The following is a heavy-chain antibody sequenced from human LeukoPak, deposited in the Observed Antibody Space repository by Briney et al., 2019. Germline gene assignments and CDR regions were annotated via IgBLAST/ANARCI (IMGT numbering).Heavy chain of an antibody. Sequence: GASVKVSCKVSGNTLSELSMHWVRQAPGKGLEWMGGVDPEDDKNIYAQKFQGRVTMTEDTSTGTAYMELSNLRSEDTAVYYCATDHQWQLLGYWGQGTLVTVSS. D-gene: IGHD1-26*01. CDR3: ATDHQWQLLGY. CDR2: VDPEDDKN. CDR1: GNTLSELS. J-gene: IGHJ4*02. V-gene: IGHV1-24*01.